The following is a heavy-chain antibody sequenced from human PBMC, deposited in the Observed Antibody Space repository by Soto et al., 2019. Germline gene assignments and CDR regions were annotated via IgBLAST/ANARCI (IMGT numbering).Heavy chain of an antibody. CDR2: ISYSGAT. Sequence: PSETLSLTCTVSGASISGYHWSWIRHPPGKGLECLGYISYSGATNYNPSLKSRVTMSIDTSKNQFSLQLNSVTAADTAVYYCARGFAIDWYTYYFDYWGQGPLVTVS. D-gene: IGHD3-9*01. CDR3: ARGFAIDWYTYYFDY. CDR1: GASISGYH. V-gene: IGHV4-59*08. J-gene: IGHJ4*02.